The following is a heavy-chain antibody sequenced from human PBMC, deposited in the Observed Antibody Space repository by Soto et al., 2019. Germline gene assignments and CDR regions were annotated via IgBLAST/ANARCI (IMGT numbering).Heavy chain of an antibody. CDR3: AKDIKVWYYDILTGPDY. CDR2: ISGSGGST. V-gene: IGHV3-23*01. J-gene: IGHJ4*02. D-gene: IGHD3-9*01. Sequence: PGGSLRLSCAASGFTFSSYAMSWVRQAPGKGLEWVSAISGSGGSTYYADSVKGRFTISRDNSKNTLYLQMNSLRAEDTAVYYCAKDIKVWYYDILTGPDYWGQGTLVTVSS. CDR1: GFTFSSYA.